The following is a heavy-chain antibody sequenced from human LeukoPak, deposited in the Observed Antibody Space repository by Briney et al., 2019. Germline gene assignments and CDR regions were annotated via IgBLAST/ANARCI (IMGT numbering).Heavy chain of an antibody. CDR2: ISSSSSTI. J-gene: IGHJ3*02. V-gene: IGHV3-48*04. CDR1: GFTFSSYS. Sequence: PGGSLRLSCAASGFTFSSYSMNWVRQAPGKGLEWVSYISSSSSTIYCADSVKGRFTISRDNAKNSLYLQMNSLRAEDTAVYYCAKGQLPQGAFDIWGQGTMVTVSS. CDR3: AKGQLPQGAFDI. D-gene: IGHD2-2*01.